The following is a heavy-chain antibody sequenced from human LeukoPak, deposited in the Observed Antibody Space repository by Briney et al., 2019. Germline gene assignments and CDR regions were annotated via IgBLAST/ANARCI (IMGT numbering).Heavy chain of an antibody. CDR1: GGSSSSSSYY. CDR3: AREITPPMTTVTFDP. CDR2: IYYSGST. Sequence: SETLSLTGTVSGGSSSSSSYYWGWIRQPPGKGLEWIGSIYYSGSTYYNPSLKSRVTISVDTSKNQFSLKLSSVTAADTAVYYCAREITPPMTTVTFDPWGQGTLVTVSS. V-gene: IGHV4-39*07. D-gene: IGHD4-17*01. J-gene: IGHJ5*02.